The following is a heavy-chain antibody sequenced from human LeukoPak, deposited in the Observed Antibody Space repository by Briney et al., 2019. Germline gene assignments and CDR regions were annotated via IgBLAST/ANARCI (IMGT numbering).Heavy chain of an antibody. CDR1: GFTLSSYA. D-gene: IGHD3-22*01. V-gene: IGHV3-23*01. Sequence: PGGSLRLSCAASGFTLSSYAMSWVRQAPGKELEWVSAVSGSGGSTYYSDSVKGRFTISRDNSKNTLYLQMNSLRAEDTAVYYCAKGGITMTVVVIQYYFDYWGQGTLVTVSS. CDR2: VSGSGGST. J-gene: IGHJ4*02. CDR3: AKGGITMTVVVIQYYFDY.